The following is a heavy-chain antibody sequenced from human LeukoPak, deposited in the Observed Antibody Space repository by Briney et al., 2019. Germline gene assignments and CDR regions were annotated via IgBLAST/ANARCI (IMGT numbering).Heavy chain of an antibody. Sequence: HPGGSLRLSCAAPGINFSDSEMNWVRQAPGKGLEWVSYISSSGTTIYYADSVKGRFTISRDNAKNSLYLQMNSLRAEDTAVYYCARGVPTGYYTSCYDYWGQGTLVTVSS. CDR1: GINFSDSE. CDR3: ARGVPTGYYTSCYDY. V-gene: IGHV3-48*03. CDR2: ISSSGTTI. J-gene: IGHJ4*02. D-gene: IGHD3/OR15-3a*01.